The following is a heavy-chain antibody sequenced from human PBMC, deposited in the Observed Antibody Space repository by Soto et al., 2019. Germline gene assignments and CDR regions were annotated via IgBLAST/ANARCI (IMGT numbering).Heavy chain of an antibody. CDR3: ARDYHYYGSGYDAFDI. V-gene: IGHV3-33*01. Sequence: GGSLRLSCAASGFTFSSYGMHWVRQAPGKGLEWVAVIWYDGSNKYYADSVKGRFTISRDNSKNTLYLQMNSLRAEDTAVYYCARDYHYYGSGYDAFDIWGQGTMVTVSS. CDR2: IWYDGSNK. CDR1: GFTFSSYG. D-gene: IGHD3-10*01. J-gene: IGHJ3*02.